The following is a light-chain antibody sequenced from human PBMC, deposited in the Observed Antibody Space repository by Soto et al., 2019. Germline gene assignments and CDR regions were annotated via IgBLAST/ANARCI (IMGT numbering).Light chain of an antibody. Sequence: AIRMTQSPSSFSASTGDRVTITCRASQGISSYLAWYQQKPGKAPKLLIYAASTLQSGGPSRFSGSGSGTDFTLTISCLQSEDVSTYYCQQYYSYPPYTFGQGTKLEIK. CDR3: QQYYSYPPYT. V-gene: IGKV1-8*01. CDR2: AAS. J-gene: IGKJ2*01. CDR1: QGISSY.